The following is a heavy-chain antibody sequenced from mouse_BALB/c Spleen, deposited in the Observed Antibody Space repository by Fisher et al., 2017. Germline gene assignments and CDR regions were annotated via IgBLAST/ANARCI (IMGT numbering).Heavy chain of an antibody. V-gene: IGHV1-54*02. CDR3: ARGDMDY. Sequence: KFKGKATLTADKSSNTAYLQLSSLTSEDTAVYYCARGDMDYWGQGTSVTVSS. J-gene: IGHJ4*01.